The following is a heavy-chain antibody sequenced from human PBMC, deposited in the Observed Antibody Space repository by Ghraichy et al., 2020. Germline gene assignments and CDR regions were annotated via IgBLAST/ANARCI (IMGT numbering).Heavy chain of an antibody. CDR2: IYYSGST. Sequence: SETPSLTCTVSGGSISSYYWSWIRQPPGKGLEWIGYIYYSGSTNYNPSLKSRVTISVDTSKNQFSLKLSSVTAADTAVYYCARDYGDYLDYWGQGTLVTVSS. J-gene: IGHJ4*02. CDR1: GGSISSYY. V-gene: IGHV4-59*01. CDR3: ARDYGDYLDY. D-gene: IGHD4-17*01.